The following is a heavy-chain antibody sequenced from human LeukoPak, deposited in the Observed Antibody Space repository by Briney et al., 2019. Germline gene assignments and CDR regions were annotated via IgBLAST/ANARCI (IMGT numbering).Heavy chain of an antibody. CDR2: INHSGST. D-gene: IGHD2-15*01. Sequence: PSETLSLTCAVYGGSFSGYYWNWIRRPPGKGLEWIGEINHSGSTTYNPSLKSRVTISVDTSKNQFSLKLSSVTAADTAVYYCATSPATSRNYWGQGTLVTVSS. CDR1: GGSFSGYY. J-gene: IGHJ4*02. CDR3: ATSPATSRNY. V-gene: IGHV4-34*01.